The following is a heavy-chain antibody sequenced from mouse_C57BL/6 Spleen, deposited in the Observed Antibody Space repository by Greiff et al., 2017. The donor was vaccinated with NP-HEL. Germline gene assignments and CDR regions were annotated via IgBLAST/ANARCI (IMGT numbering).Heavy chain of an antibody. Sequence: VQLKQSGPELVKPGASVKISCKASGYSFTGYYMNWVKQSPEKSLEWIGEINPSTGGTTYNQKFKAKATLTVDKSSSTAYMQLKSLTSEDSAVYYGAREETIVNYYAMDYWGQGTSVTVSS. CDR1: GYSFTGYY. CDR2: INPSTGGT. CDR3: AREETIVNYYAMDY. V-gene: IGHV1-42*01. J-gene: IGHJ4*01. D-gene: IGHD2-5*01.